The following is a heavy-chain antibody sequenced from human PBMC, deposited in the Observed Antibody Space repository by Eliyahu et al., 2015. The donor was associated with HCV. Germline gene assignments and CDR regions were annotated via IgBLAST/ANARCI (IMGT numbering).Heavy chain of an antibody. J-gene: IGHJ4*02. Sequence: EVQLVESGGGLIQPXGSXRLSCAASGFTFSXYWMHXVRPAPGRGLVWVSRIXLDXSSTAYADSVKGRFTISRDNARNTLYLQMNSLRAEDTAVYYCTRGGSWTPADYWGQGTLVTVSS. D-gene: IGHD6-13*01. CDR2: IXLDXSST. CDR3: TRGGSWTPADY. CDR1: GFTFSXYW. V-gene: IGHV3-74*01.